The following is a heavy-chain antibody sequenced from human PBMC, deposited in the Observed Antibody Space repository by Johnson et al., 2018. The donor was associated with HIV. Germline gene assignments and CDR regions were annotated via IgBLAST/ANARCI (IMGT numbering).Heavy chain of an antibody. CDR3: ARDNEDIVLVGAFDI. CDR2: ISYDGSNK. CDR1: GFTFSSYA. V-gene: IGHV3-30-3*01. Sequence: VQLVESGGGAVQPGRSLRLSCAASGFTFSSYAMHWVRQAPGKGLEWVAVISYDGSNKYYADSVKGRFTISRDNSKNTLYLQMNSLRAEDTAVYYCARDNEDIVLVGAFDIWGQGTMVTVSS. D-gene: IGHD2-8*02. J-gene: IGHJ3*02.